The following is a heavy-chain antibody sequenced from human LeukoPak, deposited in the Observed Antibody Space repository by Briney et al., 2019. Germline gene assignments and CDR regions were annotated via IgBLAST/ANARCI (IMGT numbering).Heavy chain of an antibody. J-gene: IGHJ6*03. CDR3: ARGSDYYGSGSYYNDYYYYYYMDV. V-gene: IGHV4-59*11. D-gene: IGHD3-10*01. CDR2: IYYSGST. Sequence: SDTLSLTCTVSGGSISSHYWSWIRQPPGKGLEGIGYIYYSGSTNYNPSLKSRVTISVDTSKNQFSLKLSSVTAADTAVYYCARGSDYYGSGSYYNDYYYYYYMDVWGKGTTVTVSS. CDR1: GGSISSHY.